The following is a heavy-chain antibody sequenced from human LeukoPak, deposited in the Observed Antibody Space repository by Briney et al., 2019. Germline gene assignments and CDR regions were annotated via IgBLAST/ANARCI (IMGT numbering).Heavy chain of an antibody. J-gene: IGHJ5*02. Sequence: SETLSLTCTVSGGSISSYYWSWIRQPPGKGLEWIGYIHYSGSTNYNPSLKSRVTISVDTSKNQFSLKLSSVTAADTAVYYCARDSRTTIFGVVSWWFDPWGQGTLVTVSS. CDR3: ARDSRTTIFGVVSWWFDP. V-gene: IGHV4-59*01. D-gene: IGHD3-3*01. CDR2: IHYSGST. CDR1: GGSISSYY.